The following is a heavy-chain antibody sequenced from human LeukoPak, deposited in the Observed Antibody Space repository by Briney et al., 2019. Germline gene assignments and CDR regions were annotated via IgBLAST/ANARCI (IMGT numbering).Heavy chain of an antibody. J-gene: IGHJ6*02. V-gene: IGHV3-33*01. CDR1: GFTFKTYG. CDR2: IWYDGNNK. CDR3: ARGLQNYYGLDV. Sequence: GGSLRLSCAASGFTFKTYGMHWVRQAPGKGLEWVAVIWYDGNNKYYADSVKGRFTISRDNPKSTLYLQTNTLRAEDTAVYYCARGLQNYYGLDVWGQGTTVTVSS.